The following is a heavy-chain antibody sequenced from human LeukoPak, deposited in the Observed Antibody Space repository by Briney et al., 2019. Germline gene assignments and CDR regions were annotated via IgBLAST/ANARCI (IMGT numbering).Heavy chain of an antibody. Sequence: PGGSLRLSCAASGFTFSSYGMHWVRQAPGKGLEWVAVISYDGSNKYYADSVKGRFTISRDNSKNMIYLEMNSLRVEDTAVYYCAKERNLEIAVAGTIFDYWGQGTLVTVSS. CDR2: ISYDGSNK. CDR3: AKERNLEIAVAGTIFDY. J-gene: IGHJ4*02. V-gene: IGHV3-30*18. CDR1: GFTFSSYG. D-gene: IGHD6-19*01.